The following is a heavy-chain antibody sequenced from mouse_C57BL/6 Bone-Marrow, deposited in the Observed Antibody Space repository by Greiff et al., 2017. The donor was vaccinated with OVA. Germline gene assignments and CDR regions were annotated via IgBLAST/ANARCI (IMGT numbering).Heavy chain of an antibody. CDR3: ASITTVVAKYFDV. Sequence: QVQLQQSDAELVKPGASVKISCKVSGYTFTDHTIHWMKQRPEQGLEWIGYIYPSDGSTKYNEKFKGKATLTADKYYSTAYMQLNSLTSEDSSFYVCASITTVVAKYFDVWGTGTTVTVSS. J-gene: IGHJ1*03. CDR1: GYTFTDHT. D-gene: IGHD1-1*01. CDR2: IYPSDGST. V-gene: IGHV1-78*01.